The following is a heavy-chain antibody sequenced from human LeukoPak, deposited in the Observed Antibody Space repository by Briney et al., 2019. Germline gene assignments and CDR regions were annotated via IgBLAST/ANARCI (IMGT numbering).Heavy chain of an antibody. Sequence: GGSLRLSCAASGFSFSRYTMSWVRQAPGKGLEWISYISSSSTTIKYADSVKGRFIISRDNSKNTLYLQMGSLRAEDMAVYYCTRGPGYDYVWGSFRADYWGQGTLVTVSS. V-gene: IGHV3-48*04. D-gene: IGHD3-16*02. J-gene: IGHJ4*02. CDR3: TRGPGYDYVWGSFRADY. CDR2: ISSSSTTI. CDR1: GFSFSRYT.